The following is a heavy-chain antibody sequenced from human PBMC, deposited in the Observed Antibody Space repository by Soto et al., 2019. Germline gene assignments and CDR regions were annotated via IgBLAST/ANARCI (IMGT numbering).Heavy chain of an antibody. D-gene: IGHD5-18*01. J-gene: IGHJ3*02. Sequence: QVQLVQSGAEVKKPGASVKVSCKASGYTFTSYGISWVRQAPGQGLEWMGWISAYNGNTNYAQKLQGRVTMTTDTSTSTAYMELRSLRSDDTAVYYCARDRVQLWGNTLNDAFDIWGQGTMATVSS. CDR3: ARDRVQLWGNTLNDAFDI. V-gene: IGHV1-18*04. CDR1: GYTFTSYG. CDR2: ISAYNGNT.